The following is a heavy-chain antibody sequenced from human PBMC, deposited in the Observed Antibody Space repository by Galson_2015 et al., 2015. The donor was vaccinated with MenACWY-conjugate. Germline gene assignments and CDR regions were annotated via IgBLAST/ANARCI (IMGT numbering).Heavy chain of an antibody. CDR2: INPNSGGT. J-gene: IGHJ6*02. Sequence: SVKVSCKASGGTFSSYAISWVRQAPGQGLEWMGWINPNSGGTNYAQKFQGWVTMTRDTSISTAYMELSRLRSDDTAVYYCARDRPPGSTSRNYYGMDVWGQGTTVTVSS. D-gene: IGHD2-2*01. V-gene: IGHV1-2*04. CDR3: ARDRPPGSTSRNYYGMDV. CDR1: GGTFSSYA.